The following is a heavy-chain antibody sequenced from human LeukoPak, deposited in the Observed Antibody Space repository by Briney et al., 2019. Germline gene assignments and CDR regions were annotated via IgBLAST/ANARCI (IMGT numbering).Heavy chain of an antibody. CDR1: GFTFSSYA. V-gene: IGHV3-23*01. Sequence: WGSLRLYCAASGFTFSSYAMSWVRQAPGKGLEWVSAISGSGGSTYYADSVKGRFTISRDNSKNTLYLQMNSLRAEDTAVYYCAKLGNVLRYFDWLSTEYGMDVWGQGTTVTVSS. J-gene: IGHJ6*02. D-gene: IGHD3-9*01. CDR2: ISGSGGST. CDR3: AKLGNVLRYFDWLSTEYGMDV.